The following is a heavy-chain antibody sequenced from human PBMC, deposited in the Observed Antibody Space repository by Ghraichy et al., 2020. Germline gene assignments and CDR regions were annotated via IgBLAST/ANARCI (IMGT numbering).Heavy chain of an antibody. V-gene: IGHV3-21*01. CDR2: ISSSSSYI. CDR3: ARDVTMVRGVYDY. Sequence: GESLNISCAASGFTFSSYSMNWVRQAPGKGLEWVSSISSSSSYIYYADSVKGRFTISRDNAKNSLYLQMNSLRAEDTAVYYCARDVTMVRGVYDYWGQGTLVTVSS. J-gene: IGHJ4*02. CDR1: GFTFSSYS. D-gene: IGHD3-10*01.